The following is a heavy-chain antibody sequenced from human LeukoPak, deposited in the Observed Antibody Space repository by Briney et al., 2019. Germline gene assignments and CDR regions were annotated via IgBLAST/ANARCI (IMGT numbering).Heavy chain of an antibody. CDR3: AKDTGITPSGISGFFDF. CDR2: ISGDGDST. J-gene: IGHJ4*02. V-gene: IGHV3-43*02. D-gene: IGHD6-13*01. CDR1: GFSFDDYA. Sequence: GGSLRLSCAASGFSFDDYAMHWVRPAPGKGLEWVSLISGDGDSTYYADSVKGRFTISRDNGKDSPYLQMNSLRTEDTALYYCAKDTGITPSGISGFFDFWGQGTLVTVSS.